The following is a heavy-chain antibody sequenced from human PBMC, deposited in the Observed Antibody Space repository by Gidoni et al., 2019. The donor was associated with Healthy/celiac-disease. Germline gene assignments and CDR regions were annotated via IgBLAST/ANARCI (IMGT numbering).Heavy chain of an antibody. CDR3: ARGRSELSGYSQVFDY. Sequence: EVQLVESGGGLVKPGGSLRLPCAASGSPCRSYSMNWVRQAPGKGLEWVSSISSSSSYIYYADSVKGRFTISRDNAKNSLYLQMNSLRAEDTAVYYCARGRSELSGYSQVFDYWGQGTLVTVSS. J-gene: IGHJ4*02. CDR1: GSPCRSYS. CDR2: ISSSSSYI. V-gene: IGHV3-21*01. D-gene: IGHD5-12*01.